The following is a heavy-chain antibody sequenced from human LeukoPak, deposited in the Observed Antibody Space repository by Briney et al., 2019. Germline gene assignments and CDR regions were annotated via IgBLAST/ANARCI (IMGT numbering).Heavy chain of an antibody. CDR2: IYYSGST. CDR1: GGSISSYY. CDR3: ARLRYDILTGYGD. V-gene: IGHV4-39*07. Sequence: PSETLSLTCTVSGGSISSYYWGWIRQPPGKGLEWIGSIYYSGSTYYNPSLKSRVTISVDTSKNQFSLKLSSVTAADTAVYYCARLRYDILTGYGDWGQGTLVTASS. J-gene: IGHJ4*02. D-gene: IGHD3-9*01.